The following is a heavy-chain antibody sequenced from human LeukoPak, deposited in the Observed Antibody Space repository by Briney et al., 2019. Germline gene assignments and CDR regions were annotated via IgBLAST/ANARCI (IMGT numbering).Heavy chain of an antibody. CDR2: VSGSGGST. J-gene: IGHJ4*02. Sequence: PGGSLRLSRAASRFTFSSYAMSWVRQASGKGLEWVSAVSGSGGSTYYADSVKGRFTISRDNSKNTLYLQMNSLRAEDTAVYYCAKDLSSMVRGVDYWGRGTLVTVSS. V-gene: IGHV3-23*01. CDR1: RFTFSSYA. D-gene: IGHD3-10*01. CDR3: AKDLSSMVRGVDY.